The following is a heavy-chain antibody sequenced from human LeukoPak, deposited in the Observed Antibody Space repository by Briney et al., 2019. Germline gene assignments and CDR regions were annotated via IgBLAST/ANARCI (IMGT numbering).Heavy chain of an antibody. J-gene: IGHJ4*02. V-gene: IGHV4-61*02. CDR1: GGSISSGSYY. D-gene: IGHD7-27*01. CDR3: AATNWGSHFDY. Sequence: PSQTLSLTCTVSGGSISSGSYYWRWLRQPAGKGLEWIGRIYTSGSTNYNPSLKRRVTISVDTSKNQFSLKLSSVTAADTAVYYCAATNWGSHFDYWGQGTLVTVSS. CDR2: IYTSGST.